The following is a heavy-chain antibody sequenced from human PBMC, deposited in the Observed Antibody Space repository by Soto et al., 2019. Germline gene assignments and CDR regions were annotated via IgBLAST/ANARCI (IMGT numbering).Heavy chain of an antibody. CDR1: GFTFDDYA. D-gene: IGHD6-6*01. J-gene: IGHJ3*02. Sequence: EVQLVESGGGLVQPGRSLRLSCVASGFTFDDYAMHWVRQAPGKDLEWVSHISWHSGNLGYADSVKGRFTISRDNAKRSLYLNMNSLRAEDTALYYCAKDLSSSPTDAFDIWGQGTMVTVSS. CDR2: ISWHSGNL. V-gene: IGHV3-9*01. CDR3: AKDLSSSPTDAFDI.